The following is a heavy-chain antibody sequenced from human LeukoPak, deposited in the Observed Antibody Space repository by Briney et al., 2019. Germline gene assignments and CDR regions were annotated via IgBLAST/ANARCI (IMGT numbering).Heavy chain of an antibody. CDR1: GYTLTELS. J-gene: IGHJ5*02. CDR3: ATKSYQLPYTLAAFDP. CDR2: FDPEDGET. V-gene: IGHV1-24*01. D-gene: IGHD2-2*02. Sequence: ASVTVSCKVSGYTLTELSMHWVRQAPGKGLEWMGGFDPEDGETIYAQKFQGRVTMTEDTSTDTAYMELSSLRSEDTAVYYCATKSYQLPYTLAAFDPWGQGTLVTVSS.